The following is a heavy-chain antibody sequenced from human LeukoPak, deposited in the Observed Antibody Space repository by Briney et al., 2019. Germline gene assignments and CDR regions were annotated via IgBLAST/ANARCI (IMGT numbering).Heavy chain of an antibody. Sequence: PSETLSLTCTVSGGSINSESFYWSWIRQPAGKGLEWIGRLDTSGSTNYNPSLKSRVSMSVDTSKNQFSLKLSSVTAADTAVYYCAREGELERGYYMDVWGKGTTVTISS. CDR2: LDTSGST. D-gene: IGHD1-1*01. CDR1: GGSINSESFY. V-gene: IGHV4-61*02. J-gene: IGHJ6*03. CDR3: AREGELERGYYMDV.